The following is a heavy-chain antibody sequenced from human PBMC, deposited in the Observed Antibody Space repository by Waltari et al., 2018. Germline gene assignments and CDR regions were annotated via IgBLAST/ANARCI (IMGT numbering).Heavy chain of an antibody. CDR3: ARVAPPRHIVVVTATKYYFDY. Sequence: QVQLVQSGAEVKKPGSSVKVSCKASGGTFSSYAISWVRRAPGQGLEGMGGIIPIFGTANYAQKFQGRVTITADESTSTAYMELSSLRSEDTAVYYCARVAPPRHIVVVTATKYYFDYWGQGTLVTVSS. CDR1: GGTFSSYA. V-gene: IGHV1-69*01. CDR2: IIPIFGTA. D-gene: IGHD2-21*02. J-gene: IGHJ4*02.